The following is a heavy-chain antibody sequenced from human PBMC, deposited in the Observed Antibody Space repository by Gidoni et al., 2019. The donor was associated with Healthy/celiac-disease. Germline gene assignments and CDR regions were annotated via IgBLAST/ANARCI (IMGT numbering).Heavy chain of an antibody. CDR2: INHSGST. Sequence: QVQLQQWGAGLLKPSETLSLTCAVYGGSFSGYYWSWIRQPPGKGLEWIGEINHSGSTNYNPSLKSRVTISVDTSKNQFSLKLSSVTAADTAVYYCASSHAYCGGDCHWGQGTLVTVSS. CDR1: GGSFSGYY. V-gene: IGHV4-34*01. D-gene: IGHD2-21*01. CDR3: ASSHAYCGGDCH. J-gene: IGHJ4*02.